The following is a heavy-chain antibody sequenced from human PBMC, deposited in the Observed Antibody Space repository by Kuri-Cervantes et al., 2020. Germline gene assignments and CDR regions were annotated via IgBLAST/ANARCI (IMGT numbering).Heavy chain of an antibody. Sequence: ASAKVSCKASGYTFTGYYMHWMRQAPGQGLEWMGWINPNSGGTNYAQKFQGRVTMTRDTSISTAYMELSSLRSEDTAVYYCASGSWLEVEGIYYYYGMDVWGQGTTVTVSS. CDR2: INPNSGGT. CDR3: ASGSWLEVEGIYYYYGMDV. D-gene: IGHD6-19*01. V-gene: IGHV1-2*02. J-gene: IGHJ6*02. CDR1: GYTFTGYY.